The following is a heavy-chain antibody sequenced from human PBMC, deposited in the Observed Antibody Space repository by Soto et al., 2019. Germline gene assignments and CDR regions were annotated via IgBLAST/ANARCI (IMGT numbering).Heavy chain of an antibody. J-gene: IGHJ4*02. CDR1: GFSLNNAW. CDR3: TTDPGDYEDF. V-gene: IGHV3-15*01. Sequence: PGESLKISCERSGFSLNNAWKTWVRQAPEKGLEWVGRIKSRTDGGAADYAAPVRGRFSISRDDSKNTLYLQMNSLKIEDSDLYYCTTDPGDYEDFWGQGTLVTVSS. D-gene: IGHD4-17*01. CDR2: IKSRTDGGAA.